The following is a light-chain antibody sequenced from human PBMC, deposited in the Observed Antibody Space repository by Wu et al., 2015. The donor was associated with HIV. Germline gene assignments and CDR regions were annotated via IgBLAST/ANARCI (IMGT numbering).Light chain of an antibody. CDR3: QQYGTSPPT. CDR2: GVS. V-gene: IGKV3-20*01. CDR1: QSISNQ. J-gene: IGKJ3*01. Sequence: EIVMTQSPATLSVSPGERAILSCRASQSISNQLAWYQQKPGQAPRLLIYGVSSRATGIPNRFSGSGSGTDFTLIISRLEPEDFAVYYCQQYGTSPPTFGPGTKVDIK.